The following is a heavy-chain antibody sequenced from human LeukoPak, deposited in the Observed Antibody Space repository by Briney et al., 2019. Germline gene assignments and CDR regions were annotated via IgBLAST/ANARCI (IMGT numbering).Heavy chain of an antibody. J-gene: IGHJ3*02. CDR3: ARDLNDAFDI. Sequence: PSQTLSLTCTVSGGSISSCGYYWSWIRQHPGKGLEWIGYIYYTGSTYYNPSLKSRVTISVDTSKNQFSLKLSSVTAADTAVYYCARDLNDAFDIWGQGTMVTVSS. CDR1: GGSISSCGYY. V-gene: IGHV4-31*03. CDR2: IYYTGST.